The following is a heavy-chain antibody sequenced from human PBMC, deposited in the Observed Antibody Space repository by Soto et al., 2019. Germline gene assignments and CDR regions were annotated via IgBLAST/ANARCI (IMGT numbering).Heavy chain of an antibody. CDR3: ARGGALSTSWYWGDGLDS. J-gene: IGHJ4*02. CDR2: IIPVFGTP. D-gene: IGHD6-13*01. Sequence: QVQLEQSGSEVKKSGSSVKVSCKASGYSFSSHAITWVRQAPGQGLEWMGGIIPVFGTPSYAQKFQGRVTIYADKSTNTSYLELRSLRPEDTAVYYCARGGALSTSWYWGDGLDSWGQGTQVTVSS. V-gene: IGHV1-69*06. CDR1: GYSFSSHA.